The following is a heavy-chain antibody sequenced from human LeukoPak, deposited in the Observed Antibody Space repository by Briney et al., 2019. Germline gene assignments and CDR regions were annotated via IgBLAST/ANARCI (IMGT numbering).Heavy chain of an antibody. V-gene: IGHV1-2*02. CDR2: INPNSGGT. J-gene: IGHJ6*02. Sequence: GASVKVSCKASGYTFTGYYMHWVRQAPGQGLEWMGWINPNSGGTNYAQKFQGRVTMTRDTSISTAYMELSRLRSDDTAVYYCARLERRVYYYGMDVWGQGTTVTVSS. CDR3: ARLERRVYYYGMDV. D-gene: IGHD1-1*01. CDR1: GYTFTGYY.